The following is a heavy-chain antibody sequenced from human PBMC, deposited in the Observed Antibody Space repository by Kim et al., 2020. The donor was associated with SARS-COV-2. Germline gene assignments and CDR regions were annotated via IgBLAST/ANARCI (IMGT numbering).Heavy chain of an antibody. D-gene: IGHD3-3*01. Sequence: DGSENYYLDSVKGRFTISRDNAKQSLYLQMNRLRAEDTAVYYCARPQSGYWGQGTLVTVSS. CDR2: DGSEN. J-gene: IGHJ4*02. CDR3: ARPQSGY. V-gene: IGHV3-7*01.